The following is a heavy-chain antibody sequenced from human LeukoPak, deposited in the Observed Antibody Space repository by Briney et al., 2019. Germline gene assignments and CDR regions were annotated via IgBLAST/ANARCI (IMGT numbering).Heavy chain of an antibody. D-gene: IGHD5-18*01. CDR2: IYSSGTT. CDR1: GGSVHSYDHY. V-gene: IGHV4-39*01. Sequence: SETLSLTCTVSGGSVHSYDHYWAWIRQPPEKGLEWMGTIYSSGTTSYNPSLKSRVTISVDTSSNHFYLNLISVTAADTALYYCARQPHSYGPDYYYYYMDLWGTGTTVTVSS. J-gene: IGHJ6*03. CDR3: ARQPHSYGPDYYYYYMDL.